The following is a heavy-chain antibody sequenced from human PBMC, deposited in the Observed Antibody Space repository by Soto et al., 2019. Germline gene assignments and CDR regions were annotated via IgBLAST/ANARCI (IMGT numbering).Heavy chain of an antibody. CDR3: ARVIYIGAVGGYYYYMDV. Sequence: SETLSLTCTVSGGSISSYYWSWIRQPPGKGLEWIGYIYYSGSTNYNPSLKSRVTISVDTSKNQFSLKLSSVTAADTAVYYCARVIYIGAVGGYYYYMDVSGKGTAVTGSS. CDR2: IYYSGST. D-gene: IGHD5-12*01. CDR1: GGSISSYY. J-gene: IGHJ6*03. V-gene: IGHV4-59*01.